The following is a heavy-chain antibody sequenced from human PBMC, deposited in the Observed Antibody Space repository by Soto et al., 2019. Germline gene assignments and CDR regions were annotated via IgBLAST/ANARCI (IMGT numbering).Heavy chain of an antibody. CDR2: INHSGST. J-gene: IGHJ4*02. CDR1: GGSFSGYY. V-gene: IGHV4-34*01. D-gene: IGHD6-19*01. CDR3: ARAISYTSVWSFEPKTKPMSYFDY. Sequence: PSETLSLTCAVYGGSFSGYYWSWIRQPPGKGLEWIGEINHSGSTNYNPSLKSRVTISVDTSKNQFSLKLSSVTAADTAVYYCARAISYTSVWSFEPKTKPMSYFDYWSLGTRVTVSS.